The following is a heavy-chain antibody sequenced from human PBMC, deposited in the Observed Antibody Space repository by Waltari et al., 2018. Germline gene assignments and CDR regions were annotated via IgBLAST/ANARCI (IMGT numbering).Heavy chain of an antibody. CDR1: GLTFSNSW. J-gene: IGHJ4*02. Sequence: EVQLVASGGGLVQPGGSLRLSCEGSGLTFSNSWVNWVRQAPGKGLEWLSRINSDGSTTNDADSVKGRFTISRDNAKNTLYLEMNSLRAEDTAVYYCARAGYYRFDYWGQGTLVTVSS. D-gene: IGHD3-22*01. CDR2: INSDGSTT. V-gene: IGHV3-74*01. CDR3: ARAGYYRFDY.